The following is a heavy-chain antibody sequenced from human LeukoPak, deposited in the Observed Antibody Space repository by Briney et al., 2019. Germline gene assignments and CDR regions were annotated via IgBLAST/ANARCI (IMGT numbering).Heavy chain of an antibody. CDR3: AKDNGFFDY. CDR1: GFTFSSYA. Sequence: GGSLRLSCAASGFTFSSYAMSWVRQAPGKGLEWVSGISWNSGSIGYADSVKGRFTISRDNAKNSLYLQMNSLRAEDTALYYCAKDNGFFDYWGQGTLVTVSS. CDR2: ISWNSGSI. J-gene: IGHJ4*02. V-gene: IGHV3-9*01.